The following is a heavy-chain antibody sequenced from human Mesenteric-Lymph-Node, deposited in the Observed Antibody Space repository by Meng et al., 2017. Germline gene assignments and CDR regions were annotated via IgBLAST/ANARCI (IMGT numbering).Heavy chain of an antibody. CDR3: ARLKVGNTSGDY. D-gene: IGHD1-26*01. CDR1: GYTFTNYG. V-gene: IGHV1-18*01. CDR2: INAYNGDT. Sequence: QAQMVQFGGEVKKPGAAVKVSCKASGYTFTNYGITWVRQAPGQGLEWMGWINAYNGDTNYAQTLQGRVTMTTDTSTSTAYMELRSLRSDATAVYYCARLKVGNTSGDYWGQRTLVTVSS. J-gene: IGHJ4*02.